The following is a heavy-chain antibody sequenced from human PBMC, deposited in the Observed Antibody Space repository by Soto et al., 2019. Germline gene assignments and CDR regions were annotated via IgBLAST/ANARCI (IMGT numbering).Heavy chain of an antibody. CDR1: GFTFSDYY. V-gene: IGHV3-11*05. D-gene: IGHD6-13*01. CDR3: ARGRGAAADYFDF. J-gene: IGHJ4*02. Sequence: QVQLVESGGGLVKPGGSLRLSCAVSGFTFSDYYMTWIRQAPGKGLEWVSYISSSTSHTNSADSVKARFTISRDNAKNSLFLQMNSLRAEDTAVYYCARGRGAAADYFDFWGQGTLVTVSS. CDR2: ISSSTSHT.